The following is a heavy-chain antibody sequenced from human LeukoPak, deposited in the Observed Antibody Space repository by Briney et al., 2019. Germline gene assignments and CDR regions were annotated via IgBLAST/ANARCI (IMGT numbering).Heavy chain of an antibody. CDR3: ARDGEFYYDSSSY. CDR2: ISGSSGNT. J-gene: IGHJ4*02. V-gene: IGHV3-21*04. CDR1: RFAFSSYA. D-gene: IGHD3-22*01. Sequence: GGSLRLSCAASRFAFSSYAMTWVRQAPGKGLEWVSTISGSSGNTYYADSVKGRFTISRDNAKNSLYLQMNSLRAEDTAVYYCARDGEFYYDSSSYWGQGSLVTVSS.